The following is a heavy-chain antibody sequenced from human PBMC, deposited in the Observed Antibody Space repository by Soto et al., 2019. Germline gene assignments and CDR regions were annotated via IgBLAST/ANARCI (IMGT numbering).Heavy chain of an antibody. CDR2: IKHGGST. Sequence: PSETLSLTCAVYGGSFSGYYWGWIRQPPGKGLEWIGEIKHGGSTNYNPSLKSRVTILLDTYKSNFPFLLCSMTAAETAVVYCWRGVGYCSGGSCLDYGMDVWGQGTTVTVSS. J-gene: IGHJ6*01. V-gene: IGHV4-34*01. CDR3: WRGVGYCSGGSCLDYGMDV. D-gene: IGHD2-15*01. CDR1: GGSFSGYY.